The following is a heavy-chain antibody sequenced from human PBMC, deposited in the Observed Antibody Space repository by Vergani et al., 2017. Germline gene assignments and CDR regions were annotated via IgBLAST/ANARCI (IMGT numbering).Heavy chain of an antibody. CDR3: ASDQSVSGWSAEYFQH. CDR1: GGSVSSGSYY. Sequence: QVQLQESGPGLVKPSETLSLTCTVSGGSVSSGSYYWSWIRQPAGKGLEWIGYIYYSGSTNYNPSLKSRVTISVDTSKNQCSLKLSSVTAADTAVYYCASDQSVSGWSAEYFQHWGQGTLVTVSS. CDR2: IYYSGST. J-gene: IGHJ1*01. V-gene: IGHV4-61*10. D-gene: IGHD6-19*01.